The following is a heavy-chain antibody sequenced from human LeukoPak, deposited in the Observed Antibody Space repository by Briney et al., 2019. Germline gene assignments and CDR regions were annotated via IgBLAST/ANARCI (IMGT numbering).Heavy chain of an antibody. Sequence: SETLSLTCVVSGGSYTSYYCNWFRQPPGKGLEWIGEINHSGSSNYNPSLQSRVTMSVNTSNNQFSLKMTSVTAADTAVYYRARDPDIIGTAVDFCGQRTLVTVSS. D-gene: IGHD1-7*01. CDR2: INHSGSS. CDR1: GGSYTSYY. J-gene: IGHJ4*02. V-gene: IGHV4-34*01. CDR3: ARDPDIIGTAVDF.